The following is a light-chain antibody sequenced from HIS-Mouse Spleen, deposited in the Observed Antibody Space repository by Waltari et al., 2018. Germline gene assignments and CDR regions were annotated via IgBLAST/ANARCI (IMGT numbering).Light chain of an antibody. CDR2: EDS. J-gene: IGLJ2*01. CDR3: YSTDSSGNHRV. CDR1: ALPKKY. V-gene: IGLV3-10*01. Sequence: QTARITCSGDALPKKYAYWYQQKSGQAPMLVIYEDSKRPSGIPERFSGSSSGTMATLTISGAQVEDEADYYCYSTDSSGNHRVFGGGTKLTVL.